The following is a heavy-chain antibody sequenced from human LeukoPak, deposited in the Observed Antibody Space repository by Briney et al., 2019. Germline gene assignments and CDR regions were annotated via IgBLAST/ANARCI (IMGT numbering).Heavy chain of an antibody. Sequence: TSETLSLTCTVSGGSIRNYFWSWIRQPPGKGLEWIGYIYYSGSTNYNPSLKSRVTISLDTSKNQFSLKLSSVTAADTAVYYCARSGSYAAAGDYWGQGTLVTVSS. CDR3: ARSGSYAAAGDY. V-gene: IGHV4-59*08. D-gene: IGHD2-15*01. J-gene: IGHJ4*02. CDR2: IYYSGST. CDR1: GGSIRNYF.